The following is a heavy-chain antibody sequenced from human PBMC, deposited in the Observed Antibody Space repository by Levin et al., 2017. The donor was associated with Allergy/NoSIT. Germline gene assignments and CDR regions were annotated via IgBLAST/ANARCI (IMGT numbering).Heavy chain of an antibody. CDR2: IDYSGST. V-gene: IGHV4-61*01. CDR3: ARHFGYAYAYVDY. Sequence: SETLSLTCTVSGGSVNSGSYYWSWIRQPPGKGLEWIGYIDYSGSTYYNPSLESRVTISVDTSRNQFSLKLSSLTAADTAAYYCARHFGYAYAYVDYWGQGTLVTVSS. D-gene: IGHD5-18*01. J-gene: IGHJ4*02. CDR1: GGSVNSGSYY.